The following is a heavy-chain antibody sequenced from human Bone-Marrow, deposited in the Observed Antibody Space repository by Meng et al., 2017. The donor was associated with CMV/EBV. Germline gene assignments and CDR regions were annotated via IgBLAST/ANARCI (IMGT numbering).Heavy chain of an antibody. D-gene: IGHD6-19*01. CDR1: GFTFSSYW. J-gene: IGHJ4*02. CDR3: ARDQIAVAGTIDY. Sequence: GESLKISCAASGFTFSSYWMTWVRQAPGKGLEWVANIKRDGNERYYVDSVKGRFTISRDNSKNTLYLQMNSLRAEDTAVYYCARDQIAVAGTIDYWGQGTLVTVSS. CDR2: IKRDGNER. V-gene: IGHV3-7*01.